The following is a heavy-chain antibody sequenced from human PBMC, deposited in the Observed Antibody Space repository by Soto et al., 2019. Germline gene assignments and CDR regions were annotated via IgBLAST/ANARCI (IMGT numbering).Heavy chain of an antibody. D-gene: IGHD3-10*01. CDR2: INPILSMS. J-gene: IGHJ4*02. Sequence: QVQLVQSGAEVKKPGSSVRVSCKASGDTFIFYSINWVRQAPGLGLEWMGRINPILSMSNYAQRFQGRVTXTXDXXTSTAYMELSSLRSEDTAMYYCASSYGSGYRAFDYWGQGALVTVSS. CDR1: GDTFIFYS. V-gene: IGHV1-69*02. CDR3: ASSYGSGYRAFDY.